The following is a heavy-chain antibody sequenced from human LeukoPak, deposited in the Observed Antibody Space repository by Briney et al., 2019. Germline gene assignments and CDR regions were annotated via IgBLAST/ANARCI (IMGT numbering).Heavy chain of an antibody. CDR3: AARYSSGWYNWFDP. CDR1: GGSISISTYY. CDR2: IYYSGST. D-gene: IGHD6-19*01. Sequence: SETLSLTCTVSGGSISISTYYWGWIRQPPGKGLEWIGSIYYSGSTYYNPSLKSRVTISVDTSKNQFSLKLSSVTAADTAVYYCAARYSSGWYNWFDPWGQGTLVTVSS. V-gene: IGHV4-39*07. J-gene: IGHJ5*02.